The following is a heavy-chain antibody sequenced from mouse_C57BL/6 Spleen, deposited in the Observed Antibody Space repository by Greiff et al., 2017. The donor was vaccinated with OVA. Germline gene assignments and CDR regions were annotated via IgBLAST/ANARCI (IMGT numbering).Heavy chain of an antibody. CDR2: INPGSGGT. CDR1: GYAFTNYL. J-gene: IGHJ4*01. D-gene: IGHD2-1*01. CDR3: ARSPYGKGYAMDY. V-gene: IGHV1-54*01. Sequence: QVQLQQSGAELVRPGTSVKVSCKASGYAFTNYLIEWVKQRPGQGLEWIGVINPGSGGTNYNEKFKGKVTLTADKSSSTAYMQLSSLTSEDSAVYFCARSPYGKGYAMDYWGQGTSVTVSS.